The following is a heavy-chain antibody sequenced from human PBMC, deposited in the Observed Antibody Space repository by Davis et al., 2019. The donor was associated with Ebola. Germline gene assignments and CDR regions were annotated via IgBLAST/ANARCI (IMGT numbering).Heavy chain of an antibody. Sequence: GESLKISCAASGFTFSDYWMSWVRQAPGKGLEWVANIKADGSEKYSVDSVKGRFTISRDNAKNSLYLQMNGLRVEDTAVYYCVVGGHCDYYGQGTVVIVSS. J-gene: IGHJ4*02. CDR2: IKADGSEK. CDR1: GFTFSDYW. D-gene: IGHD3-16*01. V-gene: IGHV3-7*03. CDR3: VVGGHCDY.